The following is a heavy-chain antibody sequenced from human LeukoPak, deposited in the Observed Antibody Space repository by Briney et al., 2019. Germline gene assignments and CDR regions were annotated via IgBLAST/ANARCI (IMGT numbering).Heavy chain of an antibody. D-gene: IGHD1-26*01. J-gene: IGHJ3*02. CDR2: IYTSGST. CDR3: ARLRPMGGSFPDSFDI. CDR1: GGSISNYY. Sequence: ASETLSLTCTVSGGSISNYYWSWLRQRDGKGRVWSGSIYTSGSTNYNSSLKSRLTMSVDTSKNQFSLKLSSVTAADTAVYYCARLRPMGGSFPDSFDIWGQGTMVTVSS. V-gene: IGHV4-4*07.